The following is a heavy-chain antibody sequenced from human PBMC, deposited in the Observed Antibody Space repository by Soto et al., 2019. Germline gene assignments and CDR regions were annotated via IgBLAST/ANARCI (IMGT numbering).Heavy chain of an antibody. J-gene: IGHJ4*02. CDR2: VFPGGPT. Sequence: SETLSLTCTVSGGSISSNYWTWLRQPAGKGLEWIGHVFPGGPTSHNSSLKSRVSMSVDTSKNQFSLTLTSVTAADTAVYYCARTLSGFTYGSRQFYFDYWGQGTLVTAPQ. CDR3: ARTLSGFTYGSRQFYFDY. V-gene: IGHV4-4*07. CDR1: GGSISSNY. D-gene: IGHD3-10*01.